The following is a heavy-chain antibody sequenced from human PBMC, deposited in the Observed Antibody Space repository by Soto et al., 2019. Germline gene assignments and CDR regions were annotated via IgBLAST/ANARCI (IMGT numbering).Heavy chain of an antibody. CDR1: GGTFSSYA. CDR2: IIPIFGTA. Sequence: VASVKVSCKASGGTFSSYAISWVRQAPGQGLEWMGGIIPIFGTANYAKKFQGRVTITADKSTRTAYMELSSLRSEDTAVYYCASWRFWSGYLDVWGQGTTVTVSS. D-gene: IGHD3-3*01. CDR3: ASWRFWSGYLDV. V-gene: IGHV1-69*06. J-gene: IGHJ6*02.